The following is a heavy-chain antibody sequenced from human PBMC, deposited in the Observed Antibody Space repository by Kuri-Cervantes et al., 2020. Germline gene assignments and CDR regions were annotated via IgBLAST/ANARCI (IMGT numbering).Heavy chain of an antibody. CDR2: INHSGST. CDR3: ARAPSPGYSDYMDV. CDR1: GGSFSGYY. D-gene: IGHD6-13*01. V-gene: IGHV4-34*01. Sequence: SETLSLTCAVHGGSFSGYYWSWIRQPPGKGLEWIGEINHSGSTNYNPSLKSRVTISVDTSKNQFSLKLSSVTAADTALYYCARAPSPGYSDYMDVWGKGTTVTVSS. J-gene: IGHJ6*03.